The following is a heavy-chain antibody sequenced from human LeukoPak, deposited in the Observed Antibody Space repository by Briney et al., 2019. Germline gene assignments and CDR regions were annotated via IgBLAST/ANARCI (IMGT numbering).Heavy chain of an antibody. Sequence: ASVKVSCKASGYIFTSYGISWVRQAPAQGLDGMGWINAYNGNTNYPQQLQGQVTMTPDTSTSTAYMELRSLRSDDTAVYYCARFYYDSSGYGVFDPWGQGTLVTVSS. CDR2: INAYNGNT. V-gene: IGHV1-18*01. CDR1: GYIFTSYG. J-gene: IGHJ5*02. CDR3: ARFYYDSSGYGVFDP. D-gene: IGHD3-22*01.